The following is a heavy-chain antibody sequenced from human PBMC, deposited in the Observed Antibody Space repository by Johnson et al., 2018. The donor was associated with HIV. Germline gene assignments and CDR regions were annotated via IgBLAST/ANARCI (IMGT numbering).Heavy chain of an antibody. J-gene: IGHJ3*02. D-gene: IGHD3-10*01. Sequence: VQLVESGGGVVQPGGSLRLSCGGSGFTFSNYWVQWVRQAPGKGLEWVSRINGDGSRTSYADSVQGRFTISRDKSENTLYLQMNSLRAEDTAVYYCARERGSGITMVRGVIQPAFDIWGQGTMVTVSS. V-gene: IGHV3-74*01. CDR2: INGDGSRT. CDR3: ARERGSGITMVRGVIQPAFDI. CDR1: GFTFSNYW.